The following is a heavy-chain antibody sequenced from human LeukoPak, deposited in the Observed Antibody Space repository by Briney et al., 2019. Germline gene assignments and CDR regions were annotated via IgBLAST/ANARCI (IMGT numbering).Heavy chain of an antibody. CDR3: AKDNDDFWSGYYIHYFDY. CDR1: GFTFSTYA. CDR2: ISGSAGST. D-gene: IGHD3-3*01. J-gene: IGHJ4*02. V-gene: IGHV3-23*01. Sequence: GSLXXXCAASGFTFSTYAMSWVRQAPGKGLEWVSAISGSAGSTYYADSAKGRFTISRDNSRNTLYLQMNSLRPQDTAVYYXAKDNDDFWSGYYIHYFDYWGQGTLVTVSS.